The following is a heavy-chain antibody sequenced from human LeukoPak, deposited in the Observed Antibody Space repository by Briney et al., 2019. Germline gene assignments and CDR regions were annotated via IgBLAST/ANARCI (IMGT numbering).Heavy chain of an antibody. CDR3: ARDLWFGELLTTYYYCYGMDV. CDR2: ISYDGSNK. J-gene: IGHJ6*02. D-gene: IGHD3-10*01. CDR1: GFTFSSYA. Sequence: GGSLRLSCAASGFTFSSYAMHWVRQAPGKGLEWVAVISYDGSNKYYADSVKGRFTISRDNSKNTLYLQMNSLRAEDTAVYYCARDLWFGELLTTYYYCYGMDVWGQGTTVTVSS. V-gene: IGHV3-30-3*01.